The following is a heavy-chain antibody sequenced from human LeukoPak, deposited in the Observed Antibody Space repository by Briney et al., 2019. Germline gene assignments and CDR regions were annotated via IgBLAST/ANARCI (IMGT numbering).Heavy chain of an antibody. V-gene: IGHV4-59*01. D-gene: IGHD1-26*01. CDR1: GGSLIPYY. CDR3: ARVDSGTYYMPFNY. Sequence: PSETLSLTCTVSGGSLIPYYWSWIRQPPGKGLEWIGYIYHSGTTNYSPPLKGRATLSVDTSKNQISLRLSSVTAADTAVYFCARVDSGTYYMPFNYWGQGSLVTVSS. J-gene: IGHJ4*02. CDR2: IYHSGTT.